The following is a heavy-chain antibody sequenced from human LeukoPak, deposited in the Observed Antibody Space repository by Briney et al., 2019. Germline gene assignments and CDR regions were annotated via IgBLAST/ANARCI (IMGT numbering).Heavy chain of an antibody. CDR1: GSYISSGYY. D-gene: IGHD4-23*01. CDR3: ARDRARTPRQIDPFDF. V-gene: IGHV4-38-2*02. Sequence: ASETLSLTCGVSGSYISSGYYWGWIRQPPGKGLEWIASIFYSGKTYYNPSLKSRVTISADTSKHQFSLRLDSLSAADTAVYYCARDRARTPRQIDPFDFWGQGILVTVSS. CDR2: IFYSGKT. J-gene: IGHJ4*02.